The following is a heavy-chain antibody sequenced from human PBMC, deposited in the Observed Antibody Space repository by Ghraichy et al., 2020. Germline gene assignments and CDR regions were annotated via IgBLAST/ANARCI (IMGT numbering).Heavy chain of an antibody. J-gene: IGHJ4*02. CDR3: ARQGVSATATTGFDH. Sequence: GESLNISCEGSGFTFSNYWIHWVRQAPGKGLVWVSRINSDGRYTNYADSVKGRFTISRDSAKNTVYLQMNSLRAEDTAVYYCARQGVSATATTGFDHWGQGALVTVSS. CDR1: GFTFSNYW. D-gene: IGHD2-21*02. CDR2: INSDGRYT. V-gene: IGHV3-74*01.